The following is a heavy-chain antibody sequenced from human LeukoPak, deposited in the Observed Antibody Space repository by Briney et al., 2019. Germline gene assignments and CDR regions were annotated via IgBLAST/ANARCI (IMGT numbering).Heavy chain of an antibody. CDR3: ARGSSGYVNY. D-gene: IGHD5-12*01. V-gene: IGHV4-30-2*01. J-gene: IGHJ4*02. CDR2: IYHRGST. Sequence: PSATLSLTCAVSGGSISSGGYSWSWIRQPPGKGLEWIGYIYHRGSTYYNPSLKSRVTMSVDRSKNQFSLKLSSVTAADTAMYYCARGSSGYVNYWGQGTLVTV. CDR1: GGSISSGGYS.